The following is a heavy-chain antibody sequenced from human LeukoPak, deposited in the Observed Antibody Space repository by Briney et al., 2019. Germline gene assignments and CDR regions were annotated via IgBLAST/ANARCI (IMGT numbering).Heavy chain of an antibody. CDR1: GGTFSSYA. CDR3: ARGLSEYSKPSPIY. J-gene: IGHJ4*02. D-gene: IGHD6-6*01. V-gene: IGHV1-69*04. CDR2: IIPVLAIA. Sequence: GASVTVSCKASGGTFSSYAISWVRQAPGQGLEWMGRIIPVLAIATYAQRFQGRLMITADKSTSTAYMELRSLRSDDTAVYYCARGLSEYSKPSPIYWGQGTLVTVSS.